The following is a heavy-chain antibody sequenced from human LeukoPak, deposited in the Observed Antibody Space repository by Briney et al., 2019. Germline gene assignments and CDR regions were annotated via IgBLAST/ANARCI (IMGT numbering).Heavy chain of an antibody. J-gene: IGHJ4*02. CDR2: INPNSGGT. CDR1: GYTFCGYY. Sequence: ASVNVSCKASGYTFCGYYMHWVRQAPGQGLEWMGWINPNSGGTNYAQKFQGRVTMTRDTSISTAYMELSRLRSDDTAVYYCARDQREQWLFRDHYFDYWGQGTLDTVSS. D-gene: IGHD6-19*01. V-gene: IGHV1-2*02. CDR3: ARDQREQWLFRDHYFDY.